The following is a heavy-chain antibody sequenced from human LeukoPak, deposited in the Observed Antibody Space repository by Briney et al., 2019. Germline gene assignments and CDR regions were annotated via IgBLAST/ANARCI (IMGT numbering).Heavy chain of an antibody. Sequence: PSETLSLTCAVYGGSFSGYYWSWIRQPPGKGLEWIGEINHSGSTNYNPSLKSRVTISVDTSKNQFSLKLSSVTAADTAVYYCARGAWVSPGYCSGGSCYSFDYWGQGTLVTVSS. CDR1: GGSFSGYY. V-gene: IGHV4-34*01. CDR2: INHSGST. CDR3: ARGAWVSPGYCSGGSCYSFDY. D-gene: IGHD2-15*01. J-gene: IGHJ4*02.